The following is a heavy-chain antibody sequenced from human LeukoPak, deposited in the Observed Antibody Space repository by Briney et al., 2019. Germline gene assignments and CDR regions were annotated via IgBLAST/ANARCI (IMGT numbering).Heavy chain of an antibody. CDR1: GYTFTSYY. CDR3: ARRVTIFGVVGYWFDP. V-gene: IGHV1-46*01. CDR2: INPSGGST. J-gene: IGHJ5*02. Sequence: ASVKVSCKASGYTFTSYYMHWVRQAPGQGLEWMGIINPSGGSTSYAQKFQGRVTMTRDTSTSTVYMELSSLRSEDTAVYYCARRVTIFGVVGYWFDPWGQGTLVTVSS. D-gene: IGHD3-3*01.